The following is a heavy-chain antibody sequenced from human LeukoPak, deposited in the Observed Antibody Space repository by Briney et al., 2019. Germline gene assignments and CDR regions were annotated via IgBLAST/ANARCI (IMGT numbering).Heavy chain of an antibody. D-gene: IGHD2-2*01. CDR1: GGSISSGGYY. CDR3: ARDRVVVVPAASAQYYYGMDV. V-gene: IGHV4-31*03. Sequence: SQTLSLTCTVSGGSISSGGYYWSWIRQHPGKGLEWIGYIYYSGSTYYNPSLKSRVTISVDTCKNQFSLKLSSVTAADTAVYYCARDRVVVVPAASAQYYYGMDVWGQGTTVTVSS. J-gene: IGHJ6*02. CDR2: IYYSGST.